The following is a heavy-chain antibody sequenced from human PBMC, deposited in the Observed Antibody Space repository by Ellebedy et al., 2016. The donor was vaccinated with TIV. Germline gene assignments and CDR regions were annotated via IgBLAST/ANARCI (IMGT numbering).Heavy chain of an antibody. D-gene: IGHD3-22*01. CDR3: ARGEGYYYDSSGYYPGY. CDR1: GFTFSNSW. V-gene: IGHV3-7*02. Sequence: GESLKISCAASGFTFSNSWMGWIRQAPGKGLEYVAHIKYDEIEKYHANSVKGRFTISRDNARNSVYLQMNSLRVDDTAVYYCARGEGYYYDSSGYYPGYWGQGTLVTVSS. J-gene: IGHJ4*02. CDR2: IKYDEIEK.